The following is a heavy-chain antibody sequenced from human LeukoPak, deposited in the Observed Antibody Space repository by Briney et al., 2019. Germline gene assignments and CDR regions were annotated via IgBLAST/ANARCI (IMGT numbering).Heavy chain of an antibody. J-gene: IGHJ6*02. CDR3: ARARVRDYGDYRYYYGMDV. CDR1: GGSFSGYY. Sequence: SETLSLTCAVYGGSFSGYYWSWIRQPPGKGLEWIGEINHSGSTNYNPSLKSQVTISVDTSKNQFSLKLSSVTAADTAVYYCARARVRDYGDYRYYYGMDVWGQGTTVTVSS. D-gene: IGHD4-17*01. V-gene: IGHV4-34*01. CDR2: INHSGST.